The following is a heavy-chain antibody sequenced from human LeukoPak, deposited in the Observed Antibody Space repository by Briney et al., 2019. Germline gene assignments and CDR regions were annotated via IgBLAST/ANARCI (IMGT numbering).Heavy chain of an antibody. CDR1: GGSFSGYC. Sequence: SETLSLTCAVYGGSFSGYCWNWIRQPPGKGLEWIGEINHSGSTNYNPSLRSRVTISVDTSKNHFSLQLSSVTAADTAVYYCARGSNWFDPWGQGTLVTVSS. CDR2: INHSGST. J-gene: IGHJ5*02. V-gene: IGHV4-34*01. CDR3: ARGSNWFDP.